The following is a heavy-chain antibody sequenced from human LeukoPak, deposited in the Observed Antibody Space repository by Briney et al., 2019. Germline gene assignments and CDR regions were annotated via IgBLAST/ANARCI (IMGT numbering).Heavy chain of an antibody. J-gene: IGHJ4*02. V-gene: IGHV3-33*06. CDR2: IWYDGSIK. CDR1: GFTFSRYG. CDR3: AKADEMNMDY. D-gene: IGHD2/OR15-2a*01. Sequence: PGRSLRLSCAASGFTFSRYGMHWVRQAPGKGLEWVAVIWYDGSIKYYADSVKGRFTISKDNSKNTLDLQMNSLRAEDTAVYYCAKADEMNMDYWGQGTLVTVCS.